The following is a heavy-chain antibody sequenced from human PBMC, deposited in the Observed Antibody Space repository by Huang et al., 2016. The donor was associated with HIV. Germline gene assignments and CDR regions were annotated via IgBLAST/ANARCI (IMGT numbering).Heavy chain of an antibody. CDR3: SRGPSTPATEL. D-gene: IGHD1-1*01. CDR1: GDSVDSSYSY. Sequence: QVQLQESGQGLVKPSDTLSLTCIVSGDSVDSSYSYWGWVRQPPGKGLEWMGSIYSYGNTYYNKYLKSRITISVDTTKNHFSLNLKTVTAADTAVYYCSRGPSTPATELWGQGTMVTVSS. J-gene: IGHJ3*01. CDR2: IYSYGNT. V-gene: IGHV4-39*02.